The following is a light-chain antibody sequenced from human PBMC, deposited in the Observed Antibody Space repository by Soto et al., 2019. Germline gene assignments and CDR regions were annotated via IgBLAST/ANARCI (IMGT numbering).Light chain of an antibody. V-gene: IGLV2-11*01. CDR1: SSDVGGYNY. Sequence: QSALTHPRSVSGSPGQSVTISCTGTSSDVGGYNYVSWYQQHPGKAPKLMIYDVTKRPSGVPDRFSGSKSGNTASLTISGLQAEDEADSFCCSYGGSYTLVLGGVTKVTVL. J-gene: IGLJ3*02. CDR2: DVT. CDR3: CSYGGSYTLV.